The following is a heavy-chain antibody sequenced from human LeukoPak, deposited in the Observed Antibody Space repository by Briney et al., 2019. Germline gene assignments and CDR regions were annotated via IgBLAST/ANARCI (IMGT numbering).Heavy chain of an antibody. CDR1: GGSITSGSYY. D-gene: IGHD1-7*01. J-gene: IGHJ5*02. CDR3: ARDHVWVPNYFFDP. Sequence: SETLSLTCNVSGGSITSGSYYWAWIRQPPGRRLEWIASIYSSGSTYYNPSLKSRVIMSLDTSQNQFSLNLKSVTAADTAVYYRARDHVWVPNYFFDPWGQGTLVTVSS. CDR2: IYSSGST. V-gene: IGHV4-39*07.